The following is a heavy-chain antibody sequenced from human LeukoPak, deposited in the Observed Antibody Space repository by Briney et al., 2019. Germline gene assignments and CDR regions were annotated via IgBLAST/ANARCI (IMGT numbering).Heavy chain of an antibody. Sequence: GGSLRLSCAASGFTFSSYAMSWVRQAPGKGLEWMGGFDPEDGETIYAQKFQGRVTMTEDTSTDTAYMELSSLRSEDTAVYYCATEGISRTYSSSWNWFDPWGQGTLVTVSS. CDR1: GFTFSSYA. CDR2: FDPEDGET. CDR3: ATEGISRTYSSSWNWFDP. V-gene: IGHV1-24*01. J-gene: IGHJ5*02. D-gene: IGHD6-13*01.